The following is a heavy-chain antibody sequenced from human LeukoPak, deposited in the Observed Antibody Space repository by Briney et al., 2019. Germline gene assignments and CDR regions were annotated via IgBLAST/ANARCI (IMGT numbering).Heavy chain of an antibody. Sequence: SETLSLTCAVYGGSFSGYYWSWIRQPPGKGLEWIGEINHSGSTNYNPSLKSRVTISVDTSKNQFSLKLSSVTAADTAVYYCARLYYYYYMDVWGKGTTVTVSS. V-gene: IGHV4-34*01. CDR1: GGSFSGYY. CDR3: ARLYYYYYMDV. CDR2: INHSGST. J-gene: IGHJ6*03.